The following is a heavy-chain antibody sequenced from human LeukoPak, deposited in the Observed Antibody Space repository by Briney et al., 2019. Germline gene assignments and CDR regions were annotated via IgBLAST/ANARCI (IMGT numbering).Heavy chain of an antibody. CDR2: IYYSGST. J-gene: IGHJ4*02. V-gene: IGHV4-59*01. CDR3: AKASLAGFGELFSFDY. Sequence: SETLSLTCTVSGGSMSSYYWSWIRQPPGKGLEWIGYIYYSGSTNYNPSLKSRVTISVDTSKNQFTLKLSSVTAADTAVYYCAKASLAGFGELFSFDYWGQGTLVTVSS. CDR1: GGSMSSYY. D-gene: IGHD3-10*01.